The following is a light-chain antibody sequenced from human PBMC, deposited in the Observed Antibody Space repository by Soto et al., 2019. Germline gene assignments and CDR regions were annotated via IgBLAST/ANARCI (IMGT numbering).Light chain of an antibody. J-gene: IGKJ1*01. CDR1: QSISSW. V-gene: IGKV1-5*01. Sequence: DIQITQSPSTLSASVGDRVTISCRASQSISSWLAWYRQKPGKAPKLLIYDASSLESGVPSRFSGSGAGTECTLPISSLQPDDVATDYCPHYNSYSEAFGQGTKVDIK. CDR3: PHYNSYSEA. CDR2: DAS.